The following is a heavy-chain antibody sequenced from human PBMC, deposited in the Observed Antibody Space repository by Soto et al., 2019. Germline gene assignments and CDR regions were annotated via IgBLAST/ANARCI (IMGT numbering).Heavy chain of an antibody. Sequence: QVQLVQSGAEVKKPGASVKISCKASGYTFTSYYMHWVRQAPGQGLEWMGIINPSGGSTNYAQKXXXXXXXXXXXXXXXXXXXXXXXXXEXTAVYYXARPPYPGCINAVCYPLDXWGQGTL. CDR1: GYTFTSYY. V-gene: IGHV1-46*01. CDR2: INPSGGST. CDR3: ARPPYPGCINAVCYPLDX. J-gene: IGHJ4*02. D-gene: IGHD3-10*01.